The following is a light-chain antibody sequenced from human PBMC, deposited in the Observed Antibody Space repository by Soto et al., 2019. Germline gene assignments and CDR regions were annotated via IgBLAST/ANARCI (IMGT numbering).Light chain of an antibody. CDR2: AAS. J-gene: IGKJ1*01. CDR1: QGIANY. CDR3: QQYGSSGT. V-gene: IGKV1-39*01. Sequence: DIQMTQSPSSLSASVGDRVTITCRASQGIANYLNWYQQKPGKAPKLLIYAASSLQRGVPSRFSGSGFGTDFTLTISSLEPEDFAVYYCQQYGSSGTFGQGTKVDIK.